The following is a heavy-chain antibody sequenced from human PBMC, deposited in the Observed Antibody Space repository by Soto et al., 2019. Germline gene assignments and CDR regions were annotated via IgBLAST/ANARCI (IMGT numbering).Heavy chain of an antibody. CDR2: IIPISGTA. CDR1: GCTFSSYA. CDR3: ARSQGSSTSLATYHYYYYGMDV. Sequence: QVQLVQSGAELKQPGSSVKVSCTASGCTFSSYAISWVRQAPGQGLEWVGGIIPISGTANYAQKFKGRVTVTADESTSTAYMELSSLISENTAVYYCARSQGSSTSLATYHYYYYGMDVWGEGTTVTVSS. V-gene: IGHV1-69*01. J-gene: IGHJ6*04. D-gene: IGHD2-2*01.